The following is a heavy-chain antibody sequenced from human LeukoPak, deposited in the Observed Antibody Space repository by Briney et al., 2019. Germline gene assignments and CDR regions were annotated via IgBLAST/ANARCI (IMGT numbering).Heavy chain of an antibody. V-gene: IGHV3-48*01. D-gene: IGHD6-6*01. J-gene: IGHJ3*02. CDR3: ARGLAARRGAFDI. CDR2: ISTSSSPI. Sequence: GGSLRLSCAASGFTFSNAWMSWVRQAPGKGLEWVSYISTSSSPIYYADSVKGRFTISRDNAKNSLYLQMNSLRAEDTAVYYCARGLAARRGAFDIWGQGTMVTVSS. CDR1: GFTFSNAW.